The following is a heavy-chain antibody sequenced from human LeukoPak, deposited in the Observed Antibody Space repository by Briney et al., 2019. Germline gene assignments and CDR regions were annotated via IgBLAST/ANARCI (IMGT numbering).Heavy chain of an antibody. D-gene: IGHD2-2*01. J-gene: IGHJ6*02. Sequence: ASVKVSCKASGYTFTSYYMHWVRQAPGQGLEWMGIINPSGGSTSYAQKFQGRVTMTRDTTTSTIYMELSSLRSEDTAVYYCARETPPPEIVVVPAAPTGDSYGMAVWGQGTTVTVSS. V-gene: IGHV1-46*01. CDR3: ARETPPPEIVVVPAAPTGDSYGMAV. CDR1: GYTFTSYY. CDR2: INPSGGST.